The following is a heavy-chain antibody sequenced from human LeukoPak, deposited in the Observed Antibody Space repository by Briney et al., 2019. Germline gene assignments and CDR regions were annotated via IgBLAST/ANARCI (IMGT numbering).Heavy chain of an antibody. CDR1: GFTFSSYW. J-gene: IGHJ4*02. CDR3: ARDRGYSYGLRPYYFDY. Sequence: GESLRLSCAASGFTFSSYWMSWVRQAPGKGLEWVANIKQDGSEKYYVDSVKGRFTIARDNAKNSLYLQMNSLRAEDTAVYYCARDRGYSYGLRPYYFDYWGQGTLVTVSS. CDR2: IKQDGSEK. V-gene: IGHV3-7*01. D-gene: IGHD5-18*01.